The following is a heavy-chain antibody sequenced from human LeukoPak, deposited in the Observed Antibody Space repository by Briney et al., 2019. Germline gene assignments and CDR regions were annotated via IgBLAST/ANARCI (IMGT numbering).Heavy chain of an antibody. CDR1: GGSISSGSYY. CDR2: IYTSGST. CDR3: ARGPYSYDSSGAFDI. V-gene: IGHV4-61*02. D-gene: IGHD3-22*01. J-gene: IGHJ3*02. Sequence: PSETLSLTCTVSGGSISSGSYYWSWIRQPAGKGLEWIGRIYTSGSTNYNPSLKNRVTISVDTSKNQFSLKLSSVTAADTAVYFCARGPYSYDSSGAFDIWGQGTMVTVSS.